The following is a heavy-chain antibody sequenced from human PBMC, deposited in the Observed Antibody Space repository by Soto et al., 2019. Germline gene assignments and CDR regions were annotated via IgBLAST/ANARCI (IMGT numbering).Heavy chain of an antibody. Sequence: QVQLQESGPGLVKPSQTLSLTCTVSGGSISSGGTGSYWTWIRQLPGKGLEWIGYIYYTGTTYYNPSLKSRPTISIDTSENPFSLKLTSVTAADTAVYFCASGHDAYKVRYWGQGTLVTVSS. CDR3: ASGHDAYKVRY. CDR1: GGSISSGGTGSY. V-gene: IGHV4-31*03. D-gene: IGHD1-1*01. J-gene: IGHJ4*02. CDR2: IYYTGTT.